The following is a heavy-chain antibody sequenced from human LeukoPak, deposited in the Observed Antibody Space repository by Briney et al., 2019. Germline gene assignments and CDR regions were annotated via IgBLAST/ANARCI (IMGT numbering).Heavy chain of an antibody. CDR2: TYYRSKWYN. J-gene: IGHJ6*03. CDR1: GDSVSSNSAA. Sequence: SQTLSLTCAISGDSVSSNSAAWNWIRQSPSRGLEWLGMTYYRSKWYNDYAVSVKSRITINPDTSKNQFSLQLNSVTPEDTAVYYCARGRLRYFDWLPDYYYYMDVWGKGTTVTVSS. D-gene: IGHD3-9*01. CDR3: ARGRLRYFDWLPDYYYYMDV. V-gene: IGHV6-1*01.